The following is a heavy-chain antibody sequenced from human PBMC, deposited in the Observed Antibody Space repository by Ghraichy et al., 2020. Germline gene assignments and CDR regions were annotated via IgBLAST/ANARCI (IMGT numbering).Heavy chain of an antibody. D-gene: IGHD6-19*01. Sequence: ASVKVSCKASGYTFTGYYMHWVRQAPGQGLEWMGWINPNSGGTNYAQKFQGRVTMTRDTSISTAYMELSRLRSDDTAVYYCARDLWGVAGTGTGGYWGQGTLVTVSS. CDR1: GYTFTGYY. V-gene: IGHV1-2*02. CDR3: ARDLWGVAGTGTGGY. CDR2: INPNSGGT. J-gene: IGHJ4*02.